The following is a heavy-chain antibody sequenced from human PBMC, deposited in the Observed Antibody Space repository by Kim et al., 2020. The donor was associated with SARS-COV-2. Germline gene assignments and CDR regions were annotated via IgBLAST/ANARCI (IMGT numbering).Heavy chain of an antibody. V-gene: IGHV3-11*03. CDR3: AGYIAVAEDWFDA. Sequence: YADSVKGRFTISRDNAKNSLYLQMNSLRAEDTAVYYCAGYIAVAEDWFDAWGQGTLVTVSS. J-gene: IGHJ5*02. D-gene: IGHD6-19*01.